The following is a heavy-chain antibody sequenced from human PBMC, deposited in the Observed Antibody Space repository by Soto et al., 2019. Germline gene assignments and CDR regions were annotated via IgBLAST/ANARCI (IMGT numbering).Heavy chain of an antibody. Sequence: QAQLVESGGGVVQPGRSLRLSCAASGFTFSSYGMHWVRQAPGTGQAWVAVISYDGGLQHYADSVKGRFTISRDNSKNMVLLQMNSLSAEDTAVYYCVSDRGYGHASVPYSRGQGTLVIVSS. J-gene: IGHJ5*01. V-gene: IGHV3-30*03. CDR2: ISYDGGLQ. D-gene: IGHD5-18*01. CDR3: VSDRGYGHASVPYS. CDR1: GFTFSSYG.